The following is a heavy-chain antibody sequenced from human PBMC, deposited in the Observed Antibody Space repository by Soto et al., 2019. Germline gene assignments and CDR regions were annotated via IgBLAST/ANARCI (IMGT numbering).Heavy chain of an antibody. Sequence: SETLSLTCAVYGGSFSGYYWSWIRQPPGKGLEWIGEINHSGSTNYNPSLKSRVTISVDTSKNQFSLKLSSVTAVDTAVYYCARGRSIAAPSTKLNWFDPWGQGTLVTVSS. J-gene: IGHJ5*02. D-gene: IGHD6-6*01. V-gene: IGHV4-34*01. CDR3: ARGRSIAAPSTKLNWFDP. CDR1: GGSFSGYY. CDR2: INHSGST.